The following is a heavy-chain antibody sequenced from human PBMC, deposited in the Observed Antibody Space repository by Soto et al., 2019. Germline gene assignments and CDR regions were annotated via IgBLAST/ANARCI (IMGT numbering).Heavy chain of an antibody. CDR3: SRDGAYYYDSSGYTPPDNFDD. V-gene: IGHV3-49*03. Sequence: GGXLRLPCPGSGFTFGDYAMGWFRQAPGKGLDWVGFIRSKPYGGTTEYAASVKGRFTISRDESKSIAYLQMNSLKTEDSAVYYCSRDGAYYYDSSGYTPPDNFDDWGQGTLVTLSS. J-gene: IGHJ4*02. CDR1: GFTFGDYA. D-gene: IGHD3-22*01. CDR2: IRSKPYGGTT.